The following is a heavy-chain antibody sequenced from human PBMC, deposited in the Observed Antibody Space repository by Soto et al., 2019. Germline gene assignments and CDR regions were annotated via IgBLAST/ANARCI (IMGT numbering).Heavy chain of an antibody. Sequence: GGSLRLSCAASGFTFSSYAMSWVRQAPGEGLEWVSAISGSGGSTYYADSMKGRFTMSRDNSKNTLYLQMNSLRAEDTAVYYCAGRKRGYSGGMDVWGQGTTVTVSS. CDR3: AGRKRGYSGGMDV. V-gene: IGHV3-23*01. CDR1: GFTFSSYA. CDR2: ISGSGGST. D-gene: IGHD6-13*01. J-gene: IGHJ6*02.